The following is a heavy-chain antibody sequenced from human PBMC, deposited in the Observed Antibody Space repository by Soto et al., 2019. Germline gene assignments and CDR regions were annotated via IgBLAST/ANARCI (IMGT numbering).Heavy chain of an antibody. CDR3: AIQDCTNDVCLEAAVTVGGALES. Sequence: GGSLRLSCAASGFTFRKFWMHWVRQVPGKGPVWVSYISSDGTTTNYADSVKGRFTISRDNAKDTLYLQMDSLRAEDTAVYYCAIQDCTNDVCLEAAVTVGGALESWGQGTLVTVSS. CDR1: GFTFRKFW. D-gene: IGHD2-8*01. J-gene: IGHJ1*01. CDR2: ISSDGTTT. V-gene: IGHV3-74*01.